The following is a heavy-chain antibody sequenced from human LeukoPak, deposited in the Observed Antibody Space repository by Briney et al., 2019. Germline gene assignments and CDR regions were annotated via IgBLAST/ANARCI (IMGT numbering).Heavy chain of an antibody. J-gene: IGHJ2*01. D-gene: IGHD2-2*01. CDR2: INHSGST. V-gene: IGHV4-34*01. CDR1: GGSFSGYY. CDR3: ARGRYCTTTSCTYWYFDL. Sequence: SETLSLTCAVYGGSFSGYYWSWIRQPPGKGLEWIGEINHSGSTNYNPSLKSRVTISVDTSKNQFSLKLSSVTAADTAVYYCARGRYCTTTSCTYWYFDLWGRGTLVTVSS.